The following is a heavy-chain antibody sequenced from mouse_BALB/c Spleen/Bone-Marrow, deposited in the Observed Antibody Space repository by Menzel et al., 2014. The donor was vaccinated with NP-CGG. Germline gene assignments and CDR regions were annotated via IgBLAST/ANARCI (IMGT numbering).Heavy chain of an antibody. V-gene: IGHV1S22*01. D-gene: IGHD2-4*01. CDR3: TKGLPSAY. J-gene: IGHJ3*01. Sequence: LQQPGSELVRPGASVKLSCKASGYTFTSYWMHWVKQRPGQGLGWIGNIYPGSGSTNYDEKFKSKATLTVDTSSSTAYMQLSSLTSEDSAVYYCTKGLPSAYWGQGTLVTVSA. CDR1: GYTFTSYW. CDR2: IYPGSGST.